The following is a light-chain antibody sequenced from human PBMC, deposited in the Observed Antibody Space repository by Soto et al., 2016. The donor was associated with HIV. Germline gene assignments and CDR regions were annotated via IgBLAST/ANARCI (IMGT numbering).Light chain of an antibody. V-gene: IGLV3-21*03. J-gene: IGLJ2*01. CDR2: DDS. Sequence: SYVLTQPPSVSVAPGKTARITCGGTNVGSKSVHWYQQKPGQAPVLVVYDDSDWPSGIPERFSGSNSGNTATLTISRVDIGDEADYYCQVWDSGSDPVVFGGGTKLTVL. CDR3: QVWDSGSDPVV. CDR1: NVGSKS.